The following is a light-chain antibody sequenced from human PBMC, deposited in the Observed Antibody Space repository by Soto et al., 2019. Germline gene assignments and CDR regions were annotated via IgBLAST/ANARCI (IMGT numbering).Light chain of an antibody. J-gene: IGKJ1*01. Sequence: DIQMTQSPSTLSGSVGDRVTITCRASQTISSWLAWYQQKPGKAPKLLIYKASTLKSGVPSRCSGSGYGTEFTLPITTLQPDDFATYYCQHYNSYSQAFGQGTKVDIK. CDR2: KAS. CDR1: QTISSW. V-gene: IGKV1-5*03. CDR3: QHYNSYSQA.